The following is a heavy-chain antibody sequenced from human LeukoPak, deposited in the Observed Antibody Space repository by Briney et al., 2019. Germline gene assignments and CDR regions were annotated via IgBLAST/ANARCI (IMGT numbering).Heavy chain of an antibody. Sequence: PGGSLRLSCAASGFTFSSYAMSWVRQAPGTGLEWVSAISGSGGSTYYADSVKGRFTISRDNSKNTLYLQMNSLRAEDTAVYYCAKGSLEYYDYVWGSYAGFDYWGQGTLVTVSS. V-gene: IGHV3-23*01. CDR1: GFTFSSYA. CDR2: ISGSGGST. CDR3: AKGSLEYYDYVWGSYAGFDY. J-gene: IGHJ4*02. D-gene: IGHD3-16*01.